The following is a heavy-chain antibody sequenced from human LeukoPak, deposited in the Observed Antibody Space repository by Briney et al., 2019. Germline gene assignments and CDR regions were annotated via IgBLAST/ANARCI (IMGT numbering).Heavy chain of an antibody. CDR2: IYPGDSDT. V-gene: IGHV5-51*01. D-gene: IGHD3-22*01. CDR3: ARRGYYDSSGYVVAFDI. J-gene: IGHJ3*02. CDR1: GYRFTSYW. Sequence: GESLKISFKGSGYRFTSYWLGWVRQMPGKGLEWMGIIYPGDSDTRYSPSFQGQVTISADKSISTAYLQWSSLKASDTAMYYCARRGYYDSSGYVVAFDIWGQGTMVTVSS.